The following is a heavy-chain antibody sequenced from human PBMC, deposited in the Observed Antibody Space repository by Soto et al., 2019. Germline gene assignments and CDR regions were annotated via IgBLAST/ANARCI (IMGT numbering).Heavy chain of an antibody. Sequence: EVQLVESGGDLVQPGRSLRLSCAASGFTFSNSWMSWVRQPPGKGLEWVANINQAGTQKFFVDSVKGRFTMSKDNAKSSLYLQMDSLRCDDTAIYYCARGVGRAIDYWCQGTLVTVSS. D-gene: IGHD2-15*01. CDR2: INQAGTQK. V-gene: IGHV3-7*01. J-gene: IGHJ4*02. CDR3: ARGVGRAIDY. CDR1: GFTFSNSW.